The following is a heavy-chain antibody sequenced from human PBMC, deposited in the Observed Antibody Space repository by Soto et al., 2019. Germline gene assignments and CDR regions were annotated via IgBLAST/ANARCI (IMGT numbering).Heavy chain of an antibody. CDR1: GVSVSSDGYY. J-gene: IGHJ5*02. V-gene: IGHV4-61*08. CDR2: NHIRGRT. CDR3: ARQYRVVVEGRWFDT. Sequence: PSQTLSLTSAVSGVSVSSDGYYWNLIRKPPGKGLEWIGYNHIRGRTKYNPSLGSRVAISLDKSKNQFSLILTSMTAADTAVYYRARQYRVVVEGRWFDTCGQGTLVTVSS. D-gene: IGHD2-15*01.